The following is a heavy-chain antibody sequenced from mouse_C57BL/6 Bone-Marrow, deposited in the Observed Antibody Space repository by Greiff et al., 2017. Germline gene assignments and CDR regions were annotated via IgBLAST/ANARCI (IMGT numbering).Heavy chain of an antibody. CDR1: GFTFSDFY. CDR3: ARDAPDDYGYAMDY. V-gene: IGHV7-1*01. CDR2: SRNKANDYTT. J-gene: IGHJ4*01. D-gene: IGHD2-4*01. Sequence: EVQFVAPRGGLVQSGRSLRLSCATSGFTFSDFYMEWVRQAPGKGLEWIAASRNKANDYTTEYSASVKGRFIVSRDTSQSILYLQMNALRAEDTAIYYCARDAPDDYGYAMDYWGQGTSVTVSS.